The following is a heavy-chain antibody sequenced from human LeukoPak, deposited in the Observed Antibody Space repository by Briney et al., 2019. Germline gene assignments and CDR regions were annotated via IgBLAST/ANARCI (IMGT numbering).Heavy chain of an antibody. CDR2: IRPDGSNE. D-gene: IGHD5-18*01. V-gene: IGHV3-30*02. CDR3: ARADRGYSYGYDHLFDY. Sequence: GGSLRHSCAASRFIFSTYGMHWVRQAPGKGLEWVAFIRPDGSNEYYAASVRGRFAISRDNSQNTLHLQMNSLRLEDTAVYYCARADRGYSYGYDHLFDYWGQGTLVTVSS. CDR1: RFIFSTYG. J-gene: IGHJ4*02.